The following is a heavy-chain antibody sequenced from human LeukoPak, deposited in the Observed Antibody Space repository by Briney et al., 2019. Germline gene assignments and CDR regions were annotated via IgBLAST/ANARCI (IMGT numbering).Heavy chain of an antibody. D-gene: IGHD5-24*01. CDR1: GYTFTRYG. J-gene: IGHJ4*02. V-gene: IGHV1-18*01. CDR3: ARARRGVEMATIFDF. Sequence: ASVKVSCKASGYTFTRYGISWLRQSPGHGLEWRGWISAYNGNTKYAQNRQGRVTVTTDTSTSTAYMELRSLRSDDTAVYYCARARRGVEMATIFDFWGQGTVVTVSS. CDR2: ISAYNGNT.